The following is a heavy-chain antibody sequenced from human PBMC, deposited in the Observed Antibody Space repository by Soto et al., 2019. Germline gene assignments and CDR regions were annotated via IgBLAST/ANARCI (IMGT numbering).Heavy chain of an antibody. Sequence: QVQLVQSGAEVKKPGSSVKVSCKASGGTFSSYSISWVRQAPGQGLEWMGGIIPIFGTADYAQRFQGRVTITAGESTSTAYRELRSLRSEDTAVYYCASHYGGSGSSACVGYYYYGMDVWGQGTTVTVSS. CDR1: GGTFSSYS. D-gene: IGHD3-10*01. J-gene: IGHJ6*02. V-gene: IGHV1-69*12. CDR3: ASHYGGSGSSACVGYYYYGMDV. CDR2: IIPIFGTA.